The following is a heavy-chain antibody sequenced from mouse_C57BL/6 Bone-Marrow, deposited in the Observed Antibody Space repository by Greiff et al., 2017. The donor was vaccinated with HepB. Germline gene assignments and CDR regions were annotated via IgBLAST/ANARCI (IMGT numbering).Heavy chain of an antibody. V-gene: IGHV5-12*01. CDR3: ARVSPRSTHWYFDV. CDR2: ISNGGGST. Sequence: EVQVVESGGGLVQPGGSLKLSCAASGFTFSDYYMYWVRQTPEKRLEWVAYISNGGGSTYYPDTVKGRFTISRDNAKNTLYLQMSRLKSEDTAMYYCARVSPRSTHWYFDVWGTGTTVTVSS. J-gene: IGHJ1*03. CDR1: GFTFSDYY. D-gene: IGHD1-1*01.